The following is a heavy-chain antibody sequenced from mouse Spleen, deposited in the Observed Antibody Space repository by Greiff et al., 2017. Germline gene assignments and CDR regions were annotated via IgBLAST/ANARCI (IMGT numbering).Heavy chain of an antibody. CDR1: GYTFTSYW. CDR3: ARKEILLPDY. D-gene: IGHD2-1*01. V-gene: IGHV1-55*01. Sequence: QVHVKQPGAELVKPGASVKMSCKASGYTFTSYWITWVKQRPGQGLEWIGDIYPGSGSTNYNEKFKSKATLTVDTSSSTAYMQLSSLTSEDSAVYYCARKEILLPDYWGQGTTLTVSS. J-gene: IGHJ2*01. CDR2: IYPGSGST.